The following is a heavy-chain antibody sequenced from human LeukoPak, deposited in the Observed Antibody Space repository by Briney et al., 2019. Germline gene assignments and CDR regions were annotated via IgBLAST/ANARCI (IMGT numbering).Heavy chain of an antibody. CDR3: ANSYSSGSFDY. CDR1: GFSFSSYA. D-gene: IGHD6-19*01. CDR2: ISGSGGST. J-gene: IGHJ4*02. Sequence: GGSLRLSCAASGFSFSSYAMSWVRQAPGKGLEWVSAISGSGGSTYYADSVKGRFTISRDNSKNTLYLQMNSLRAEDTAVYYCANSYSSGSFDYWGQGTLVTVSS. V-gene: IGHV3-23*01.